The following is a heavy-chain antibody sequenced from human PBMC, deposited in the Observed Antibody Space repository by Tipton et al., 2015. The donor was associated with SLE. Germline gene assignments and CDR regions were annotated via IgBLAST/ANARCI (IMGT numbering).Heavy chain of an antibody. CDR2: IYYSGST. Sequence: TLSLTCAVSGGSISSSNWWSWIRQPPGKGLEWIGSIYYSGSTYYNPSLKSRVTISVDTTKNQFSLKLSSVTAADTAVYFCARLAGRRFPFDSWGQGTLVTVSS. J-gene: IGHJ4*02. V-gene: IGHV4-4*01. CDR3: ARLAGRRFPFDS. D-gene: IGHD6-6*01. CDR1: GGSISSSNW.